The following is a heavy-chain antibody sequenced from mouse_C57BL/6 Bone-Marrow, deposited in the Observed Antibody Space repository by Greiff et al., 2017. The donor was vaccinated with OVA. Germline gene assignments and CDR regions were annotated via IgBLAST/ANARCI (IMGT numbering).Heavy chain of an antibody. V-gene: IGHV1-54*01. CDR2: INPGSGGT. CDR1: GYAFTNYL. Sequence: QVQLKESGAELVRPGTSVKVSCKASGYAFTNYLIEWVKQRPGQGLEWIGVINPGSGGTNYNEKFKGKATLTADKSSSTAYMQLSSLTSEDSAVYFCAVLLRYFDVWGTGTTVTVSS. J-gene: IGHJ1*03. D-gene: IGHD1-1*01. CDR3: AVLLRYFDV.